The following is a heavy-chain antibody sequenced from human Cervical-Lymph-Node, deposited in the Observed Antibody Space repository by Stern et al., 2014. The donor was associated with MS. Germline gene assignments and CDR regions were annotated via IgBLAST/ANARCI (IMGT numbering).Heavy chain of an antibody. CDR3: AREGDVYRYSPMDV. D-gene: IGHD2-21*01. Sequence: QVQLVQSGAEVKRPGSSVKVSCKASGGTFSSDSINWVREAPGQGLEWMGRVSPVVGIVNYAQKFQGRVTIIADTSTSTSYMELHSLRSEDTAIYYCAREGDVYRYSPMDVWGQGTTVTVSS. V-gene: IGHV1-69*09. CDR1: GGTFSSDS. J-gene: IGHJ6*02. CDR2: VSPVVGIV.